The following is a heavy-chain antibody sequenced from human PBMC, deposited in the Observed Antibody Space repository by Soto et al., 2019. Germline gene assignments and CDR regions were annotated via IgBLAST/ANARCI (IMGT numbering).Heavy chain of an antibody. D-gene: IGHD6-13*01. CDR2: ISYDGSNK. CDR1: EVTFSIYS. V-gene: IGHV3-30-3*01. CDR3: ARDIALQHYYYYGMDV. Sequence: WGSLIVSCAASEVTFSIYSRHWVRQAPVRGLEWVAVISYDGSNKYYADSVKGRFTISRDNSKNTLYLQMNSLRAEDTAVYYCARDIALQHYYYYGMDVWGQGTTVTVS. J-gene: IGHJ6*02.